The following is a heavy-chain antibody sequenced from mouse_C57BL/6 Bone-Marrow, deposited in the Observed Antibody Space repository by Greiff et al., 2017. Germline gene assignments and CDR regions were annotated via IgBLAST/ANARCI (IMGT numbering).Heavy chain of an antibody. J-gene: IGHJ3*01. Sequence: QVHVKQSGAELVRPGTSVKVSCKASGYAFTNYLIEWVKQRPGQGLEWIGVINPGSGGTNYNEKFKGKATLTAAKSSSTAYMQLSSLTSEDSAVYFCARSRGLRRQFAYWGQGTLVTVSA. D-gene: IGHD2-4*01. CDR3: ARSRGLRRQFAY. V-gene: IGHV1-54*01. CDR2: INPGSGGT. CDR1: GYAFTNYL.